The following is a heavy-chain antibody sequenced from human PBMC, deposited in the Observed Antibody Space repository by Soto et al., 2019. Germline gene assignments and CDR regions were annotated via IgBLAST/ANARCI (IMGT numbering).Heavy chain of an antibody. D-gene: IGHD6-25*01. CDR1: GFTFSSYA. CDR3: AKFFVETGGSSGWPWSFHF. Sequence: PGGSLRLSCAAYGFTFSSYAMSWVRQAPGKGLEWVSAISGTGGTTYYAGSVKGRFTISRDNSRNTLHLQMNSLRAEDTAIYYCAKFFVETGGSSGWPWSFHFWGQGTRVTVSS. J-gene: IGHJ4*02. CDR2: ISGTGGTT. V-gene: IGHV3-23*01.